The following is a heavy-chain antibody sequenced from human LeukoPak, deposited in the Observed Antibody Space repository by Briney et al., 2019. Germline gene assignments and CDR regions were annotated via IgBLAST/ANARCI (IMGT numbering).Heavy chain of an antibody. Sequence: PGGSLRLSCAASGFTFSSYSMNWVRQAPGKGLEWVAVISYDGSNKYYADSVKGRFTISRDNSKNTLYLQMNSLRAEDTAVYYCAKTVGYSGYPSRFDYWGQGTLVTVSS. V-gene: IGHV3-30*18. CDR1: GFTFSSYS. J-gene: IGHJ4*02. CDR2: ISYDGSNK. D-gene: IGHD5-12*01. CDR3: AKTVGYSGYPSRFDY.